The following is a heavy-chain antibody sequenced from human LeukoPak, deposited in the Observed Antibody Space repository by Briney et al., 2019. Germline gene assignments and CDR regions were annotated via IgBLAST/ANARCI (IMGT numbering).Heavy chain of an antibody. J-gene: IGHJ6*04. CDR1: GYSFTSYW. CDR2: IYPGDSDT. CDR3: ARHPSYYDILTCYHYYCGMDV. V-gene: IGHV5-51*01. Sequence: GESLKISCKGSGYSFTSYWIGWVRQMPGKGLEWMGIIYPGDSDTRYSPSFQGQVTISADKSISTAYLQWSSLKASDTAMYYCARHPSYYDILTCYHYYCGMDVWGKGTTVTVSS. D-gene: IGHD3-9*01.